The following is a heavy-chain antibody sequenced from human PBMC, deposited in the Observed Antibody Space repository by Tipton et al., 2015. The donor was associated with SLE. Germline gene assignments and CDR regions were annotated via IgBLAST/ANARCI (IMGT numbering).Heavy chain of an antibody. CDR2: IYHSGST. D-gene: IGHD3-16*01. CDR3: ARGGDY. J-gene: IGHJ4*02. V-gene: IGHV4-38-2*02. Sequence: ETLSLTCTVSGYSISSGYYWGWIRQPPGKGLEWIGSIYHSGSTYYNPSLKSRVTISVDTSKNQFSLKLSSVTAADTAVYYCARGGDYWGQGTLVTVSS. CDR1: GYSISSGYY.